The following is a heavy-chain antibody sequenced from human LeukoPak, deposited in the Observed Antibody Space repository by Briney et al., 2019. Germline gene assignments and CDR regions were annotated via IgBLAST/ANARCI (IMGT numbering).Heavy chain of an antibody. CDR2: IRYDGSNK. CDR3: ARDGSDSTGYYYAL. V-gene: IGHV3-30*02. D-gene: IGHD3-22*01. J-gene: IGHJ4*02. Sequence: PGGSLRLSCAASEFTFSSYGMHWVRQAPGKGLEWVASIRYDGSNKYYADSVKGRFTISRDNAKNSVYLHMNSPRAEDTAVYYCARDGSDSTGYYYALWGQGTLVTVSS. CDR1: EFTFSSYG.